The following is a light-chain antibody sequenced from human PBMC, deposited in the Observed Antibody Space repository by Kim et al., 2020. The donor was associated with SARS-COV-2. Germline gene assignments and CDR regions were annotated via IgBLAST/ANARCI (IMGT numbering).Light chain of an antibody. CDR2: DVS. CDR1: SSDVGGYNY. CDR3: SSSTSSYTYV. Sequence: GQSITSSCTGTSSDVGGYNYVSWYLQHPGKAPKLMIYDVSKRPSGVSNRFSGSKSGNTASLTISGLQAEDEADYYCSSSTSSYTYVFGTGTKVTVL. V-gene: IGLV2-14*04. J-gene: IGLJ1*01.